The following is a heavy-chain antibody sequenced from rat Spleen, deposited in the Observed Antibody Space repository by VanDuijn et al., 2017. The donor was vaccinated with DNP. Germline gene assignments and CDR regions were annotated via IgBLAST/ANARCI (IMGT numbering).Heavy chain of an antibody. V-gene: IGHV2-15*01. CDR2: IWTGGTT. J-gene: IGHJ2*01. CDR1: GFSLTSYG. CDR3: TREREPYNNPYYFDY. Sequence: QVQLKESGPGLVQPSQTLSLTCTVSGFSLTSYGVSWVRQRPGKGLEWMGGIWTGGTTAFNSLLKSRLSITRDTSKSQVFLKVNSLQTEDTAIYFCTREREPYNNPYYFDYWGQGVMVTVSS. D-gene: IGHD1-10*01.